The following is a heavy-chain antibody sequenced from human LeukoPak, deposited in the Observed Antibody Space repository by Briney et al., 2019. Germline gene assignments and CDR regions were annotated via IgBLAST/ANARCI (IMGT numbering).Heavy chain of an antibody. J-gene: IGHJ3*02. CDR2: INTNTGNP. Sequence: ASVKVSCKASGYTFTSYAMNWVRQAPGQGLEWMGWINTNTGNPTYAQGFTGRFVFSLDTSVSTAYLQISSLKASDTAMYYCARQGGYDSSGYHTGFDAFDIWGQGTMVTVSS. V-gene: IGHV7-4-1*02. D-gene: IGHD3-22*01. CDR1: GYTFTSYA. CDR3: ARQGGYDSSGYHTGFDAFDI.